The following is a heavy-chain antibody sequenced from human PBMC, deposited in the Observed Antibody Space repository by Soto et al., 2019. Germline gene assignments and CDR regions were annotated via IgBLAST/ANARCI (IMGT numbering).Heavy chain of an antibody. V-gene: IGHV3-21*01. CDR3: ARAIGSVAMDV. Sequence: EVQLVESGGGLVKPGGSLRLSCAASGFTFTDHTMNWVRQAPGKGLEWVSSISRTSTYIYYADSVKGRFTISRDNAKTSLCLQMNRLRGEETAVSHCARAIGSVAMDVWGQGTTVSVSS. D-gene: IGHD2-15*01. CDR1: GFTFTDHT. J-gene: IGHJ6*02. CDR2: ISRTSTYI.